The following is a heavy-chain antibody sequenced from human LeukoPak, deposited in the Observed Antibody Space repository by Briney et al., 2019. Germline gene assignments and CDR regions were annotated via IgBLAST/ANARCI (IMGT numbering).Heavy chain of an antibody. CDR2: MNPNSGNT. D-gene: IGHD6-6*01. V-gene: IGHV1-8*03. CDR1: GYTFTSYD. CDR3: AREAVAARGYWFDP. Sequence: ASVKVSCKASGYTFTSYDINWVRQATGQGLEWMGWMNPNSGNTGYAQKFQGRVTITRNTFISTAYMELSSLKSEDTAVYYCAREAVAARGYWFDPWGQGTLVTVSS. J-gene: IGHJ5*02.